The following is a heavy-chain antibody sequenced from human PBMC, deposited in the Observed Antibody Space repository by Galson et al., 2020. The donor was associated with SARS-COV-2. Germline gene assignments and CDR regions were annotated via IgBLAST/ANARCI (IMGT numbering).Heavy chain of an antibody. CDR1: GASIISIGYC. Sequence: SETLSLTCTVSGASIISIGYCWDWIRQPPGKGLEWIATICYTGNTYYNPSLKSRVTISVDASRNQVSLDLFSVTAADTAEHYCARRRGNFDEFDYWGQGTLVTVSS. CDR2: ICYTGNT. D-gene: IGHD3-9*01. CDR3: ARRRGNFDEFDY. J-gene: IGHJ4*02. V-gene: IGHV4-39*01.